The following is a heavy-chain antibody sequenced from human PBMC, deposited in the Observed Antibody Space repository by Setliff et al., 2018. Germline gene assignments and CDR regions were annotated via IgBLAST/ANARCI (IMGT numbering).Heavy chain of an antibody. CDR2: IYYSGST. CDR1: GGSISSSSYY. Sequence: PSETLSLTCTVSGGSISSSSYYWGWIRQPPGKGLEWIGSIYYSGSTYYNPSLKSRVTISVDTSKNQFSLKLSSVTAADTAVYYCAGGALEYQLRPFDYWGQGTLVTVSS. CDR3: AGGALEYQLRPFDY. V-gene: IGHV4-39*07. J-gene: IGHJ4*02. D-gene: IGHD2-2*01.